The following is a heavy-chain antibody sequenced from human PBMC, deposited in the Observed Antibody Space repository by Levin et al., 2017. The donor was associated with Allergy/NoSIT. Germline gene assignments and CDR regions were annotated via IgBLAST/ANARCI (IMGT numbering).Heavy chain of an antibody. D-gene: IGHD3-16*01. V-gene: IGHV4-59*13. J-gene: IGHJ4*02. CDR1: GGSITNAY. CDR3: ARVTWGIDY. CDR2: MHYGGNA. Sequence: SETLSLTCSVSGGSITNAYWSWIRQPPGKGLEWIGYMHYGGNANYNPSLKSRATIYVDTSNNQFSLSLSSVTAADTAVYYCARVTWGIDYWSQGTLVTVSS.